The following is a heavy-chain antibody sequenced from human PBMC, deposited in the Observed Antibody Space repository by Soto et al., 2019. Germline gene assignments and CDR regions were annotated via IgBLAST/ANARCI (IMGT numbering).Heavy chain of an antibody. Sequence: GESLKISCKGSGYSFTSYWNGWVRQMPGKGLERMGIIYPGDSDTRYSPSFQGQDTISADKSISTAYLQWSTLKASDAFMYYCAGHYDSSGYYLNAFDIWGQGTMVTVSS. CDR2: IYPGDSDT. CDR3: AGHYDSSGYYLNAFDI. J-gene: IGHJ3*02. D-gene: IGHD3-22*01. V-gene: IGHV5-51*01. CDR1: GYSFTSYW.